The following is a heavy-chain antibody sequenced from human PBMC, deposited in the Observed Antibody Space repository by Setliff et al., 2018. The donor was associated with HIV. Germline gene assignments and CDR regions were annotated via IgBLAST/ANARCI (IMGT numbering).Heavy chain of an antibody. J-gene: IGHJ3*02. CDR3: ARPRRPYSGSYYDGFDI. CDR2: IYPGDSDT. Sequence: GESLKISCKGSGYTFTNYWIGWVRQMPGKGLECMGIIYPGDSDTRYSPSFQGQVTISADKSISTAYLQRSSLKASDTAMFYCARPRRPYSGSYYDGFDIWGQGTMVTVS. D-gene: IGHD1-26*01. V-gene: IGHV5-51*01. CDR1: GYTFTNYW.